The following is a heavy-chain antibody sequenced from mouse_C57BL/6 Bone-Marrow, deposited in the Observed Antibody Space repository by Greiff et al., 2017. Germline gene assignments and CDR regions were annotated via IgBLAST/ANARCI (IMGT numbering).Heavy chain of an antibody. Sequence: QVQLQQSGAELARPGASVKMSCKASGYTFTSYTMHWVKQRPGQGLEWIGYINPSSGYTKYNQKFKDKATLTADKSSSTAYMQLSSLTSEDSAVYYCARWRIYDGYYAWFAYWGQGTLVTVSA. V-gene: IGHV1-4*01. CDR1: GYTFTSYT. J-gene: IGHJ3*01. D-gene: IGHD2-3*01. CDR3: ARWRIYDGYYAWFAY. CDR2: INPSSGYT.